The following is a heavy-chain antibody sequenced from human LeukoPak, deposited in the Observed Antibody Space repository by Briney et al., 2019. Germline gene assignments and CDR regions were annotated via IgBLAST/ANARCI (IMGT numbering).Heavy chain of an antibody. Sequence: QSGGSLRLSCAASGFTFSSYWMHWVRRTPGKGLVWVSRIKGDGSSTSYADSVKGRFTISRDNAKNTLYLQMNSLRAEDTAVYYCARDGYSFGHDFDYWGQGTLVTVSS. J-gene: IGHJ4*02. CDR3: ARDGYSFGHDFDY. V-gene: IGHV3-74*01. D-gene: IGHD5-18*01. CDR2: IKGDGSST. CDR1: GFTFSSYW.